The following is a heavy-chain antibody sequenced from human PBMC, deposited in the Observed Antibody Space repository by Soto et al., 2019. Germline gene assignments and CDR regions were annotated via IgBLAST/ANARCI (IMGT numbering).Heavy chain of an antibody. V-gene: IGHV3-23*01. CDR1: GFTFSSYA. Sequence: PGGSLRLSCAASGFTFSSYAMSWVRQAPGKGLEWVSAISGSGGSTYYADSVKGRFTISRDNSKNTLYLQMNSLRAEDTAVYYCAKVSDVVVVAADYFDYWGQGTLVTVSS. CDR2: ISGSGGST. CDR3: AKVSDVVVVAADYFDY. D-gene: IGHD2-15*01. J-gene: IGHJ4*02.